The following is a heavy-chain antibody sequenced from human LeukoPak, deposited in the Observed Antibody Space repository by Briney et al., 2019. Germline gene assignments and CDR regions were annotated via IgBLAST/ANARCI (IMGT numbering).Heavy chain of an antibody. J-gene: IGHJ4*02. D-gene: IGHD5-24*01. V-gene: IGHV3-23*01. Sequence: GGSLRLSCAASGFTFSSYAMSWVRQAPGKGLEWVSGISGSGASTYYADSVKGRFTISRDNSKNTLYLQMNSLRAEDTAVYSCAKETDYNYIYYFDYWGQGTLVTVTS. CDR3: AKETDYNYIYYFDY. CDR2: ISGSGAST. CDR1: GFTFSSYA.